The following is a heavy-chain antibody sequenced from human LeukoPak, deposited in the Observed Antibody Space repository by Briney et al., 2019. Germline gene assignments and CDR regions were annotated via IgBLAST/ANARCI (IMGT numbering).Heavy chain of an antibody. CDR2: VYQTGHT. D-gene: IGHD3-3*01. CDR3: XXXXFGVVSFDS. V-gene: IGHV4-59*01. J-gene: IGHJ4*02. Sequence: SETLSLTCTVSGGSINTYYWSWIRQPPGKGLEWIAYVYQTGHTNYNPSFTSRATISIDTSKNQFSLKLSSVSAADTAVYYCXXXXFGVVSFDSWGQGTLVTVSX. CDR1: GGSINTYY.